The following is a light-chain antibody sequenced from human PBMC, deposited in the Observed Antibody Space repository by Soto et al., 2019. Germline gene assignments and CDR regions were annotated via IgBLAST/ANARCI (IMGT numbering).Light chain of an antibody. CDR1: QSIGDS. J-gene: IGKJ5*01. CDR3: QQANSFPIT. Sequence: GDRVTITCLASQSIGDSLAWYQQKPGKAPYLLISDVSSLERGVPSRFSGSGAGTDFTLTISSLQPEDFATYFCQQANSFPITFGQGTRLEIK. V-gene: IGKV1D-12*01. CDR2: DVS.